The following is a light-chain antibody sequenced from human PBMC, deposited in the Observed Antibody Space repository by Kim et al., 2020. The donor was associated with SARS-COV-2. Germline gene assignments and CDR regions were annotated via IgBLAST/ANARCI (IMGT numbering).Light chain of an antibody. V-gene: IGKV3-11*01. J-gene: IGKJ5*01. CDR3: QPRSNWPPIT. CDR1: QSVSSY. CDR2: DAS. Sequence: EIVLTQSPATLSFSPGERATLSCRASQSVSSYLAWYQQKPGQAPRLLIYDASNRATGIPARFSGSGSGTDFTLTISSLEPEDFAVYYCQPRSNWPPITFGQGTRLEIK.